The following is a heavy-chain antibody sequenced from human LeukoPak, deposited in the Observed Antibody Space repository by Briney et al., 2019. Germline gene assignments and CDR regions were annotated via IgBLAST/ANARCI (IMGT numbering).Heavy chain of an antibody. J-gene: IGHJ4*02. D-gene: IGHD3-10*01. V-gene: IGHV1-46*01. CDR1: GYTFTYHY. CDR3: GRTPLRLSDGSGAFFDY. CDR2: INPSNGDT. Sequence: GASVKVSFKASGYTFTYHYIHLVRQAPGQGLEGMGIINPSNGDTNYAQRFQGRVTMTRDTSTSTVYMELSSLRSEDTAVYYCGRTPLRLSDGSGAFFDYWGQGTLVTVSS.